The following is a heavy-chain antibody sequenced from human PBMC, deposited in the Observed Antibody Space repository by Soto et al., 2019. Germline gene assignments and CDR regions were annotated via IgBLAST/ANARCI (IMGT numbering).Heavy chain of an antibody. D-gene: IGHD3-16*01. CDR3: ARDQSGFGNSYYYYGMDV. V-gene: IGHV4-31*02. J-gene: IGHJ6*02. CDR2: IYYSGST. Sequence: PSETLSLTCTVSGGSISSGGYYWSWIRQHPGKGLEWIGYIYYSGSTYYNPSLKSRVTISVDTSKNQFSLKLSSVTAADTAVYYCARDQSGFGNSYYYYGMDVWGQGTTVTVSS. CDR1: GGSISSGGYY.